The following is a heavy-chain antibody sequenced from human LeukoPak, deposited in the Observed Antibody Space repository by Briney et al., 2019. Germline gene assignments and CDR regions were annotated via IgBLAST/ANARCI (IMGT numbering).Heavy chain of an antibody. CDR2: ISYDGSNK. CDR3: ARERAKAYYFDY. D-gene: IGHD4/OR15-4a*01. J-gene: IGHJ4*02. V-gene: IGHV3-30*04. CDR1: GFTFSSYA. Sequence: GGSLRLSCAASGFTFSSYAMHWVRQAPGKGLEWVAVISYDGSNKYYADSVKGRFTISRDNSKNTLYLQMNSLRAEDTAVYYCARERAKAYYFDYWGQGTLVTVSS.